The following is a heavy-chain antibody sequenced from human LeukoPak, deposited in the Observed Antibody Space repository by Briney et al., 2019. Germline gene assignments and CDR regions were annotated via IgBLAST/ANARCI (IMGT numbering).Heavy chain of an antibody. Sequence: SETLSLTYAVYGGSFSGYYWSWIRQPPGKGLEWIGEINHSGSTNYNPSLKSRVTISVDTSKNQFSLKLTSVTAADTAVYYCARYGDTRFDPWGQGTLVTVSS. CDR1: GGSFSGYY. D-gene: IGHD4-17*01. V-gene: IGHV4-34*01. J-gene: IGHJ5*02. CDR2: INHSGST. CDR3: ARYGDTRFDP.